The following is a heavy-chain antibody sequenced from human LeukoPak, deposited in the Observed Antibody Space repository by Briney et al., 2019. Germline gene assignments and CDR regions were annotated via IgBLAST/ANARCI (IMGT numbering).Heavy chain of an antibody. CDR2: IKEDGTEK. Sequence: GGSLRLSCAASGLTFSGYSMSWVRQAPGKGLEWVANIKEDGTEKNYVDSVKGRFTISRDNVKKSLYLEMNSLRVEDTAVYYCARGRWSDYWGQGTQVTVSS. CDR3: ARGRWSDY. D-gene: IGHD5-24*01. J-gene: IGHJ4*02. CDR1: GLTFSGYS. V-gene: IGHV3-7*01.